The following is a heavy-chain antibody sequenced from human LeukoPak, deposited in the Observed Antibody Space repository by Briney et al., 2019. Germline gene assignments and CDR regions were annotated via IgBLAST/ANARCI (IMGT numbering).Heavy chain of an antibody. D-gene: IGHD3/OR15-3a*01. J-gene: IGHJ6*03. CDR2: TSGSI. CDR1: GASISSHY. V-gene: IGHV4-59*11. CDR3: ARVLAIFGLDTTDFYMDV. Sequence: TSETLSLTCAVSGASISSHYWSWIRQPPGKGLGWIGYTSGSISDNPSLKSRVAVSVDPSQNQVSLSLTSVTAADTAVYYCARVLAIFGLDTTDFYMDVWGKGTTVTVSS.